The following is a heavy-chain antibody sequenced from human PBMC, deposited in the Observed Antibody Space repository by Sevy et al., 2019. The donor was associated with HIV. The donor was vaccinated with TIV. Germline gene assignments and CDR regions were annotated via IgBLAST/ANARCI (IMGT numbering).Heavy chain of an antibody. Sequence: GGSLRLSCAASGFTFSDYRMHWVRQAPAKGLEWVAVISYDGRNNKYNADSVKGRFTISRDNSKNTVYLQMNSLRAEDTAIYYCARDRGEILSSAFDYWGQGTLVTVSS. CDR1: GFTFSDYR. V-gene: IGHV3-30*04. J-gene: IGHJ4*02. CDR3: ARDRGEILSSAFDY. D-gene: IGHD3-16*01. CDR2: ISYDGRNNK.